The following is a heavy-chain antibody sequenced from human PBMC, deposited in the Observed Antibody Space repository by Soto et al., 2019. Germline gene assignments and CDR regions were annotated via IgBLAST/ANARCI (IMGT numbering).Heavy chain of an antibody. J-gene: IGHJ6*02. D-gene: IGHD3-9*01. V-gene: IGHV4-59*01. Sequence: SETLSLTCTVSGGSISSYYWSWIRQPPGKGLEWIGYIYYSGSTNYNPSLKSRVTISVDTSKNQFSLKLSSVTAADTAVYYCARERVDWVSYGMDVWGQGTTVTVSS. CDR3: ARERVDWVSYGMDV. CDR1: GGSISSYY. CDR2: IYYSGST.